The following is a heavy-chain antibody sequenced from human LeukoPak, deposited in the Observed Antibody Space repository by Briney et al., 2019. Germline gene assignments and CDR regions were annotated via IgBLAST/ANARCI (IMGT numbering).Heavy chain of an antibody. V-gene: IGHV4-39*07. CDR2: IYYSGST. D-gene: IGHD3-22*01. Sequence: SETLSLTCTVSGDSISSGTYYWTWIRQPPGKGLEWIGSIYYSGSTYYNPSLKSRVTISVDTSRNQFSLKLSSVTAADTAVYYCVGYYQYDYWGQGTLVTVSS. CDR3: VGYYQYDY. J-gene: IGHJ4*02. CDR1: GDSISSGTYY.